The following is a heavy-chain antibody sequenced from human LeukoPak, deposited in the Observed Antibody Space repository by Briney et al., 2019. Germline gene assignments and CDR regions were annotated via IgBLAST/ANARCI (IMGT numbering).Heavy chain of an antibody. D-gene: IGHD3-16*02. CDR1: GYTFSNYA. CDR2: INTNTGNP. J-gene: IGHJ4*02. Sequence: GASVKVSCKASGYTFSNYAMNWVRQAPGQGLEWMGRINTNTGNPTYAQDFTGRFVLSLDTSLTTTYLQTSSLEAEDTAVYYCARAFQRLGELSLPAYWGQGTLVTVSS. CDR3: ARAFQRLGELSLPAY. V-gene: IGHV7-4-1*02.